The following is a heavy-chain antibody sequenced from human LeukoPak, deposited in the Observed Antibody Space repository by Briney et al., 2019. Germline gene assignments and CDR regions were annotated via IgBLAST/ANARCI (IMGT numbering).Heavy chain of an antibody. CDR2: IYPGDSDI. D-gene: IGHD3-9*01. CDR3: ARQVATGYSPFDY. J-gene: IGHJ4*02. V-gene: IGHV5-51*01. Sequence: GESLKISCKGSGFRFTSDWISWVRQMPGKGLEWMGIIYPGDSDIRYSPSFQGQVTISADKSISTAYLQWSSLKASDTAMYYCARQVATGYSPFDYWGQGTLVTVSS. CDR1: GFRFTSDW.